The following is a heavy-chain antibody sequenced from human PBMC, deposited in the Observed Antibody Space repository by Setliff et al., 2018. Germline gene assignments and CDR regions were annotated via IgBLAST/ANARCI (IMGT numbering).Heavy chain of an antibody. CDR1: GGSISSYY. V-gene: IGHV4-59*12. CDR2: IYSSGNT. J-gene: IGHJ4*02. Sequence: SETLSLTCTVSGGSISSYYWSWIRQPPGKGLERIGYIYSSGNTYYNPSLKRRVTISVDTTKNQFSLQLNSVTAADTAVYYCARDPSSVAARPGYWGQGTLVTVSS. CDR3: ARDPSSVAARPGY. D-gene: IGHD6-6*01.